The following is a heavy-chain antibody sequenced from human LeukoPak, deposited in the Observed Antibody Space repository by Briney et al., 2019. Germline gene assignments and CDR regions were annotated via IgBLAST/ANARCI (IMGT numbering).Heavy chain of an antibody. D-gene: IGHD4-17*01. Sequence: SETLSLTCTVSGVSISSRSYYWGWIRQPPGKGLEWIGSINYSGNTYYNPSLKSRVTISVDTSKNQFSLKLSSVTAADTAVYYCARRLYGDYVHYFDYWGQGTLVTVSS. CDR3: ARRLYGDYVHYFDY. J-gene: IGHJ4*02. V-gene: IGHV4-39*07. CDR1: GVSISSRSYY. CDR2: INYSGNT.